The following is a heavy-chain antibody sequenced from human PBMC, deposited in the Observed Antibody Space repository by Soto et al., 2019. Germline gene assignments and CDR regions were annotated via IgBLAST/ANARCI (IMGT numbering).Heavy chain of an antibody. CDR1: GFTFRNYA. J-gene: IGHJ6*02. D-gene: IGHD2-15*01. V-gene: IGHV3-30-3*01. Sequence: QVQLVESGGGVVQPGRSPRLSCAASGFTFRNYAMHWVRQAPGKGLECVAVIAYDGSNKFYRDYVKGRFTISRDNSQNTLYLQINSLRYEDTAVYYCARGDREDIAVVVGARPGEYGVDVWGQGTTVTVSS. CDR2: IAYDGSNK. CDR3: ARGDREDIAVVVGARPGEYGVDV.